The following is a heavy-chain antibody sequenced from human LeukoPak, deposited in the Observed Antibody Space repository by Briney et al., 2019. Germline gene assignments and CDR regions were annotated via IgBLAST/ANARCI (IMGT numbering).Heavy chain of an antibody. CDR1: GFTVSSNY. V-gene: IGHV3-66*01. CDR3: ARELKIAVAGLGY. D-gene: IGHD6-19*01. Sequence: GGSLRLSCAASGFTVSSNYMSWVRQAPGKGLEWVSVIYSGGSTYYADSVKGRFTISRDNSKNTLYLQMNSLRAEDTAVYYCARELKIAVAGLGYWGQGTLVTVSS. CDR2: IYSGGST. J-gene: IGHJ4*02.